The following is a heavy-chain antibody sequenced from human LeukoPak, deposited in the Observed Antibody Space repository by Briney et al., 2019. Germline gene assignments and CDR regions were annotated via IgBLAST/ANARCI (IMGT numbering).Heavy chain of an antibody. Sequence: SETLSLTCAVYGGSFSGYYWSWIRQPPGKGLEWIGEINHSGSTNYNPSLKSRVTISVDTSKNQFSLKLSSVTAADTAVYYCARKAGYSSGWSPRYFDSWGQGTLVTVSS. J-gene: IGHJ4*02. CDR1: GGSFSGYY. CDR3: ARKAGYSSGWSPRYFDS. V-gene: IGHV4-34*01. D-gene: IGHD6-19*01. CDR2: INHSGST.